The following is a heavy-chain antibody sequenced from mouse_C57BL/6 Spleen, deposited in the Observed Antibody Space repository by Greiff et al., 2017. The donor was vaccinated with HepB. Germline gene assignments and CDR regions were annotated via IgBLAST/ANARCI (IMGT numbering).Heavy chain of an antibody. CDR3: ARAGDGYYPAWFAY. CDR2: ISSGGSYT. J-gene: IGHJ3*01. D-gene: IGHD2-3*01. Sequence: EVNVVESGGDLVKPGGSLKLSCAASGFTFSSYGMSWVRQTPDKRLEWVATISSGGSYTYYPDSVKGRFTISRDNAKNTLYLQMSSLKSEDTAMYYCARAGDGYYPAWFAYWGQGTLVTVSA. CDR1: GFTFSSYG. V-gene: IGHV5-6*01.